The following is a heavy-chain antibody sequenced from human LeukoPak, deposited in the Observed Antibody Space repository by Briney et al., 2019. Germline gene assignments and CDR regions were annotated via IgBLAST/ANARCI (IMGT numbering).Heavy chain of an antibody. V-gene: IGHV3-30*18. CDR2: ISYDGSNK. D-gene: IGHD3-9*01. CDR3: AKSGVLRYFDWLFDY. J-gene: IGHJ4*02. CDR1: GFTFSSYG. Sequence: GRSLRLSCAASGFTFSSYGMHWVRQAPGKGLEWVAVISYDGSNKYYADSVKGRFTISRDHSKNTLYLQMNSLRAEDTAVYYCAKSGVLRYFDWLFDYWGQGTLVTVSS.